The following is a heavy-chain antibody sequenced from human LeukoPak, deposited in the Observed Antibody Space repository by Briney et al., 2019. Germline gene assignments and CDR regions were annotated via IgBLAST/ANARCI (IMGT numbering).Heavy chain of an antibody. D-gene: IGHD2-2*01. CDR1: GGSISSYY. J-gene: IGHJ4*02. CDR3: ASRGYCSSTSCGTFDY. V-gene: IGHV4-34*01. CDR2: INHSGST. Sequence: SETLSLTCTVSGGSISSYYWSWIRQPPGKGLEWIGEINHSGSTNYNPSLKSRVTISVDTSKNQFSLKLSSVTAADTAVYYCASRGYCSSTSCGTFDYWGQGTLVTVSS.